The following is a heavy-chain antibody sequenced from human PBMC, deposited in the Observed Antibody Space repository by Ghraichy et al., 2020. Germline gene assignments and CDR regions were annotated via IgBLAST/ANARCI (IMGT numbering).Heavy chain of an antibody. CDR1: GFTFSSFA. V-gene: IGHV3-30*04. CDR2: ISYDGANT. J-gene: IGHJ5*02. CDR3: ARPSLATNWFDP. Sequence: GGSLRLSCAASGFTFSSFAMHWVRQAPGKGLEWVAVISYDGANTYYADSVKGRFTISRDNSKNTLYLQMNSLRAQDTAVYYCARPSLATNWFDPWGQGTLVTVSS.